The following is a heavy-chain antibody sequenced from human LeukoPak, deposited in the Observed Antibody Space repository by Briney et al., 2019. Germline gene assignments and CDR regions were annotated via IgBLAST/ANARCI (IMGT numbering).Heavy chain of an antibody. CDR3: ARGRGSSWHYYYGMDV. D-gene: IGHD6-13*01. CDR2: INHSGST. J-gene: IGHJ6*04. CDR1: GGPFSGYY. V-gene: IGHV4-34*01. Sequence: PSETLSLTCAVYGGPFSGYYWSWIRQPPGKGLEWIGEINHSGSTNYNPSLKSRVTISVDTSKNQFSLKLSSVTAADTAVYYCARGRGSSWHYYYGMDVWGKGTTVTVSS.